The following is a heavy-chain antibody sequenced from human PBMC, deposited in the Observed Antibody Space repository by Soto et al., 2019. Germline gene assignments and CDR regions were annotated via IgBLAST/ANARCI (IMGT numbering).Heavy chain of an antibody. CDR2: IYWDDDK. CDR1: GFSLSTSRVG. Sequence: GSGPTLVNPTQTLTLTCTFSGFSLSTSRVGVGWIRQPPGKALEWLALIYWDDDKRYSPSLKTRLTITKDTSKNQVVLTMTNMDPVDTATYYCAHLRSFGDYMYNLDSCARGTPVIVSA. J-gene: IGHJ5*01. D-gene: IGHD4-17*01. V-gene: IGHV2-5*02. CDR3: AHLRSFGDYMYNLDS.